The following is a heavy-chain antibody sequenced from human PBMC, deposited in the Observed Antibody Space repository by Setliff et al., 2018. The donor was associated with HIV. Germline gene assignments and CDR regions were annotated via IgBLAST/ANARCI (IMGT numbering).Heavy chain of an antibody. D-gene: IGHD3-10*01. CDR1: GFTFNNYA. V-gene: IGHV3-48*04. CDR3: ASFFGDYGY. J-gene: IGHJ4*01. CDR2: IGSSNHGI. Sequence: PGGSLRLSCAASGFTFNNYAMIWVRQAPGKGLDWVAHIGSSNHGIHYTASVQGRFTVSRDNANNLLFLQMNNLRVEDTAVYYCASFFGDYGYWGHGTQVTVSS.